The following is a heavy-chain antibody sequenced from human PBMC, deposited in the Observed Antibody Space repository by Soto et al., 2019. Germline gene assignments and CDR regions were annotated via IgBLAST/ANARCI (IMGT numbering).Heavy chain of an antibody. V-gene: IGHV1-69*04. D-gene: IGHD4-17*01. Sequence: SVKVSCKASGGTFSSYAISWVRQAPGQGLEWMGRIIPILGIANYAQKFQGRVTITADKSTSTAYMELSSLRSEDTAVYYCARDQATVPEHYYYYYMDVWGKGTTGTVSS. CDR2: IIPILGIA. J-gene: IGHJ6*03. CDR1: GGTFSSYA. CDR3: ARDQATVPEHYYYYYMDV.